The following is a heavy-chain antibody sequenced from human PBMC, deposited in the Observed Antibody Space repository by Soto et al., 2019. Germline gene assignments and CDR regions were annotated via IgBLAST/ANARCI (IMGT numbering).Heavy chain of an antibody. CDR2: MNIDTGGT. D-gene: IGHD5-18*01. Sequence: GASVKVSCKASGYRFTTYYIHWVRQAPGQGLEWMGRMNIDTGGTTYAQKFQGRVTMTRDTSISTAYMEVSSVKSDDTAMYYCARDGNFAFRGYSFAFDLWGQGPLVTVSS. V-gene: IGHV1-2*06. J-gene: IGHJ4*02. CDR3: ARDGNFAFRGYSFAFDL. CDR1: GYRFTTYY.